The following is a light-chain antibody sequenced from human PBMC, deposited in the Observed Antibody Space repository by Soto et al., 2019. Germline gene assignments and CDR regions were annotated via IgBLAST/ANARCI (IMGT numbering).Light chain of an antibody. CDR2: DDT. V-gene: IGLV3-21*02. CDR1: NIGAYS. J-gene: IGLJ1*01. Sequence: SYDLTQPPAVSVAPGQTARITCGGNNIGAYSVYWYQQKSGQAPVLVVYDDTNRPSGIPGRFSGSNSGNTATLTISSVEAGDEAAYYCQVWDSDSDPSYVFGGGTKVTVL. CDR3: QVWDSDSDPSYV.